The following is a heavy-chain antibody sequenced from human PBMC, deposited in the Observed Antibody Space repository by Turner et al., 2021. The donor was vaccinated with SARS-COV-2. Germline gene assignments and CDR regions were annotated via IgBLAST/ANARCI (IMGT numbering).Heavy chain of an antibody. Sequence: QVQLVESGGGVVQPGRSLRLSCSASGFTFSSYAMNWVRQAPGKGMEWVAVISYDGSNKYYADSVKGRFTISRDNSKNTLYLKMNSLRAEDTAVYYCAGIQSYDRSDYYGMDVWGQGTTVTVSS. J-gene: IGHJ6*02. V-gene: IGHV3-30-3*01. CDR1: GFTFSSYA. CDR2: ISYDGSNK. CDR3: AGIQSYDRSDYYGMDV. D-gene: IGHD3-22*01.